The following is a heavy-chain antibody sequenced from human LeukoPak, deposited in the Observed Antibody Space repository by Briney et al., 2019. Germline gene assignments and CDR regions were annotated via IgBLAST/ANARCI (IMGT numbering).Heavy chain of an antibody. Sequence: GGGLRLSCAGSGFTFSSYAMSWGGHAPGKGLEGVFAICGSGGSTYYADSVKGRFTISRDNSKNTLYLQMNSLRAEDTAVYYCAKDIVVVPAAPNDAFDIWGQGTMVTVSS. CDR1: GFTFSSYA. V-gene: IGHV3-23*01. CDR2: ICGSGGST. D-gene: IGHD2-2*01. CDR3: AKDIVVVPAAPNDAFDI. J-gene: IGHJ3*02.